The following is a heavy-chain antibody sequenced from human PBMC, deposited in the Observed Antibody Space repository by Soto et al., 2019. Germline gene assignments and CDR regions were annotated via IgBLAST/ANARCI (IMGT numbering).Heavy chain of an antibody. CDR3: ATHTATSAYYYYMDV. Sequence: SETLSLTCAVSGGSISSGGYSWSWIRQPPGKGLEWIGYIYHSGSTYYNPSLKSRVTISVDRSKNQFSLKLSSVTAADTAVYYCATHTATSAYYYYMDVWGKGTTVTVSS. J-gene: IGHJ6*03. CDR1: GGSISSGGYS. V-gene: IGHV4-30-2*01. CDR2: IYHSGST.